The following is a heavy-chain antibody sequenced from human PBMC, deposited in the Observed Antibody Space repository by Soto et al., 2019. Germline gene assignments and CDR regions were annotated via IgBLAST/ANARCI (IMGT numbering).Heavy chain of an antibody. CDR1: GFSFSDYA. CDR2: ISRTGDSA. Sequence: EVHLLESGGALVQPGGSLTLSCAASGFSFSDYAMSWVRQAPGKGLEWVSSISRTGDSAYYADSVKGRFAISRDRSKNRLSLQMSSLRVDDTAVYYCAKGPDGSGYYHNWFDSWGQGTLITVSS. J-gene: IGHJ5*01. V-gene: IGHV3-23*01. CDR3: AKGPDGSGYYHNWFDS. D-gene: IGHD3-22*01.